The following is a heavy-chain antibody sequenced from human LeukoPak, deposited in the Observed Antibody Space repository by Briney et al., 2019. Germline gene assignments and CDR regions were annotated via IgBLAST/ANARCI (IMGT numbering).Heavy chain of an antibody. D-gene: IGHD2-15*01. V-gene: IGHV4-59*01. J-gene: IGHJ4*02. CDR2: IYYSGST. CDR1: GGSISSYY. CDR3: ARGRYVADSYYFDY. Sequence: SATLSLTCTVSGGSISSYYWSWIRQPPGKGLEWVGYIYYSGSTNYNPSLKSRVTISVDTSKNQFSLKLSSVTAADTAVYYCARGRYVADSYYFDYWGQGTLVTVSS.